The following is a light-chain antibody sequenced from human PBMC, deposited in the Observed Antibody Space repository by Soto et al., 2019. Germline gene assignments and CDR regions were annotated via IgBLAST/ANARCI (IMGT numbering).Light chain of an antibody. Sequence: DIQMTQSPSSVSASVVDRVTITCRASQVINNWLAWYQRKPGKAPELLIYAVSYLQSGVPSRFSGSGSGTDFTLTISSLQPEDFATYFCKQSSAFPLTFGGGTKVDI. CDR1: QVINNW. CDR2: AVS. CDR3: KQSSAFPLT. J-gene: IGKJ4*01. V-gene: IGKV1-12*01.